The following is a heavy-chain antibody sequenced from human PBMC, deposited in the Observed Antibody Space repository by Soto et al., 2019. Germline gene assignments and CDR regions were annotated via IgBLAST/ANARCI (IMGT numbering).Heavy chain of an antibody. Sequence: LSLTCTVSGGSISSSSYYWGWIRQPPGKGLEWIGSIYYSGSTYYNPSLKSRVTISVDTSKNQFSLKLSSVTAADTAVYYCARQGNYYDSSPVGPFDPWGQGTLVTVSS. CDR2: IYYSGST. CDR3: ARQGNYYDSSPVGPFDP. D-gene: IGHD3-22*01. CDR1: GGSISSSSYY. V-gene: IGHV4-39*01. J-gene: IGHJ5*02.